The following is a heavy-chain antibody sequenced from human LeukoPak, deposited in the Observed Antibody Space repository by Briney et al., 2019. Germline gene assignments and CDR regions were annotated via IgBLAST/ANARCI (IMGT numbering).Heavy chain of an antibody. D-gene: IGHD4-17*01. Sequence: SGGSLRLSCAASGFTFSSYSMNWVRQAPGKGLEWVSYISSSSSTIYYADSVKGRFAISRDNAKNSLYLQMNSLRAEDTAVYHCARDPYGDYVRYFQHWGQGTLVTVSS. CDR3: ARDPYGDYVRYFQH. J-gene: IGHJ1*01. V-gene: IGHV3-48*01. CDR1: GFTFSSYS. CDR2: ISSSSSTI.